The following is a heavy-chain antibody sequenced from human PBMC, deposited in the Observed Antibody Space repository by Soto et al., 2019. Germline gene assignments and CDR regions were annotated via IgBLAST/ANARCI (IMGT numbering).Heavy chain of an antibody. CDR1: GGSISSSSYY. CDR2: IYYSGST. J-gene: IGHJ4*02. CDR3: ARQGSGYDLGYFDY. V-gene: IGHV4-39*01. Sequence: SETLSLTCTVSGGSISSSSYYWGWIRQPPGKGLEWIGSIYYSGSTYYNPSLKSRVTISVDTSKNQFSLKLSSVTAADTAVYYCARQGSGYDLGYFDYWGQGTLVTVSS. D-gene: IGHD5-12*01.